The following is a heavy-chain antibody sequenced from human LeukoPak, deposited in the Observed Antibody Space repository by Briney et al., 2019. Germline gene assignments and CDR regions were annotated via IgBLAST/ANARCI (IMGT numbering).Heavy chain of an antibody. CDR1: GFAFSSYA. D-gene: IGHD6-19*01. Sequence: PGGSLRLSCAASGFAFSSYAMSWVRQAPGKGLEWVSAISGSGGSTYYADSVKGRFTISRDNSKNTLYLQMNSLRAEDTAVYYCAKDQGSGWRYYFDYWGQGTLVTVSS. CDR2: ISGSGGST. CDR3: AKDQGSGWRYYFDY. J-gene: IGHJ4*02. V-gene: IGHV3-23*01.